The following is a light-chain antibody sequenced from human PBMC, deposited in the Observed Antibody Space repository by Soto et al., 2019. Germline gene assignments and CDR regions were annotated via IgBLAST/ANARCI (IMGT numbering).Light chain of an antibody. V-gene: IGKV2-30*02. J-gene: IGKJ1*01. Sequence: DVVMTQSPLSLPVTLGQPASISCRSSQSLIHSDGNTYLSWFQQRPGQSPRRLIYEVSDRDSGVPDRFTGSGSGTDFTLKISRVEAEDVGVYYCMQGTHWPCTFGRGTEVEIK. CDR1: QSLIHSDGNTY. CDR3: MQGTHWPCT. CDR2: EVS.